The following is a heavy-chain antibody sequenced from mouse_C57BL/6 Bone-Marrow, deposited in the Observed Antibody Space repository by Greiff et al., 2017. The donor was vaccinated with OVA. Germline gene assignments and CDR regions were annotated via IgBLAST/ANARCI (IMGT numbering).Heavy chain of an antibody. D-gene: IGHD3-2*02. CDR3: ARHEGVSSGPYYFDY. V-gene: IGHV5-2*01. CDR1: EYEFPSHD. J-gene: IGHJ2*01. Sequence: EVQGVESGGGLVQPGESLKLSCESNEYEFPSHDMSWVRKTPEKRLELVAAINSDGGSTYYPDTMESRFIISRDNTKKTLYLQMSSLRSEDTALYYCARHEGVSSGPYYFDYWGQGTTLTVSS. CDR2: INSDGGST.